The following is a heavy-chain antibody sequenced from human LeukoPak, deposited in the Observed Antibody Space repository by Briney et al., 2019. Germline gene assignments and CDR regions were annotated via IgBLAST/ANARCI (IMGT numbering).Heavy chain of an antibody. J-gene: IGHJ4*02. V-gene: IGHV4-61*02. Sequence: SETLSLTCTVSGGSISSGSYYWSWIRQPAGKGLEWIGRIYTSGSTNYNPSLKSRVTISVDTSKNQFSLKLSSVTAADTAVYYCARAPRFDYWGQGTLVTVSS. CDR2: IYTSGST. CDR3: ARAPRFDY. CDR1: GGSISSGSYY.